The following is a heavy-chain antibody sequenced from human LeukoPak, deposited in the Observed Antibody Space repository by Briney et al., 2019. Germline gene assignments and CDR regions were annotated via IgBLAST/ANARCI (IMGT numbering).Heavy chain of an antibody. CDR2: ISTNNGNT. CDR1: GYTFTSYS. D-gene: IGHD5-12*01. Sequence: AASVKVSCKASGYTFTSYSITWVRQAPGQRLEWMGWISTNNGNTDYAQKLRDRVTMTTDTSTNTAYMELRSLRSDDTAVYYCARDLDRIVPTTADYWGQGTLVTVSS. V-gene: IGHV1-18*01. CDR3: ARDLDRIVPTTADY. J-gene: IGHJ4*02.